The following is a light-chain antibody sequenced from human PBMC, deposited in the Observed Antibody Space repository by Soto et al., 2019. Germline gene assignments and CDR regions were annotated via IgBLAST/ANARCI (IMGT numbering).Light chain of an antibody. V-gene: IGLV1-47*02. CDR3: AAWDDSLSGVL. J-gene: IGLJ2*01. CDR1: SSNIGTNY. CDR2: ANT. Sequence: QSMVTQPPSASGTPGQRVTIPCSGSSSNIGTNYVYWYQQLPGMAPKLLIYANTERPSGVPDRFSGSKSGTSASLAISGLRSEDEADYYCAAWDDSLSGVLFGGGTKLTVL.